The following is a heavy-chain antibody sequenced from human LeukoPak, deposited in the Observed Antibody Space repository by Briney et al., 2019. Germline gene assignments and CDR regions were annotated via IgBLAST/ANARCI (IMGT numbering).Heavy chain of an antibody. D-gene: IGHD4-17*01. Sequence: SETLSLTCTVSGGSISTYYWSWIRQPPGKGLEWIGYIYYSGRTNYNPSLKSRVTISVDTSKNLFSLKLTSVTAADTAVYYCARSATLTTIPAFDYWGQGTLVTVSS. CDR2: IYYSGRT. J-gene: IGHJ4*02. V-gene: IGHV4-59*01. CDR1: GGSISTYY. CDR3: ARSATLTTIPAFDY.